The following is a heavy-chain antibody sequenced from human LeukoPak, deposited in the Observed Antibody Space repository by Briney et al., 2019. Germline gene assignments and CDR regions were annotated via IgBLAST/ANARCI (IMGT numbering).Heavy chain of an antibody. J-gene: IGHJ4*02. CDR3: AKDSLFHYYDNKGLEY. V-gene: IGHV3-23*01. CDR2: ISGSGGST. D-gene: IGHD3-22*01. CDR1: GFTFSSYA. Sequence: PGGSLRLSCAASGFTFSSYAMSWVRQAPGKGLEWVSAISGSGGSTYYADSVKGRFTISRDNSKNTLYLQMNSLRAEDTAVYYCAKDSLFHYYDNKGLEYWGQGTLVTVSS.